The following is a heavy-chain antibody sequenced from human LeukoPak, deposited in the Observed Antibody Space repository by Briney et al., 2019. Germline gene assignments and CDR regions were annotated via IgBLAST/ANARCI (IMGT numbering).Heavy chain of an antibody. CDR2: ICGSGGSGST. CDR1: GFTLCSYA. D-gene: IGHD3-22*01. CDR3: AKDRGDYYDSSGFDY. Sequence: GGSLRLSCAASGFTLCSYAMSWVRQAPGKGLEGVSAICGSGGSGSTYYTDSVKGRFPISRDNSKNTLYLQMNSLRAEDTALYYCAKDRGDYYDSSGFDYWGQGTLVTVSS. J-gene: IGHJ4*02. V-gene: IGHV3-23*01.